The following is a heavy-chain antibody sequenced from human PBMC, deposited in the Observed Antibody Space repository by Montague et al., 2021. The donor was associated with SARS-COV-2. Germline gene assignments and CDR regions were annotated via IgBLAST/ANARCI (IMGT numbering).Heavy chain of an antibody. Sequence: SETLSLTCTVSGVSIDSFYWSWIRRPPGKGLEWIGCIFHSGRTYYNPSLKSRVSMSVDTSKNQVSLRLSSLTAADTAVYYCARGGYYDNTGYYSDYYYNMDVWGQGTTVTVSS. CDR1: GVSIDSFY. J-gene: IGHJ6*02. V-gene: IGHV4-59*01. CDR2: IFHSGRT. CDR3: ARGGYYDNTGYYSDYYYNMDV. D-gene: IGHD3-22*01.